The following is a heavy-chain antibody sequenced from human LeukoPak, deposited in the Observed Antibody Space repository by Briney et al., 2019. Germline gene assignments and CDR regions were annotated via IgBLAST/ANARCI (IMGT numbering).Heavy chain of an antibody. CDR3: ARLAYDSSGSPLDY. J-gene: IGHJ4*02. CDR2: IYYSGST. Sequence: PSETLSLTCTVPGGSISSYYWSWIRQPPGKRLEWIGYIYYSGSTNYNPSLKSRVTISVDTSKNQFSLRLSSVTAADTAVYYCARLAYDSSGSPLDYWGQGTLVTVSS. D-gene: IGHD3-22*01. CDR1: GGSISSYY. V-gene: IGHV4-59*01.